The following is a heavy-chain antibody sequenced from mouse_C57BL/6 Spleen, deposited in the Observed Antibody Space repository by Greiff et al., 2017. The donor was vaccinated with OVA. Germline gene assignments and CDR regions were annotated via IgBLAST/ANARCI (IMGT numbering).Heavy chain of an antibody. CDR1: GYTFTSYW. V-gene: IGHV1-52*01. J-gene: IGHJ4*01. CDR2: IDPSDSET. Sequence: QVQLQQPGAELVRPGSSVKLSCKASGYTFTSYWMHWVKQRPIQGLEWIGNIDPSDSETHYNQKFKDKATLTVDKSSSTAYMQLSSLTSEDSAVYYGARYNYGYVGAMDYWGQGTSVTVSS. D-gene: IGHD2-2*01. CDR3: ARYNYGYVGAMDY.